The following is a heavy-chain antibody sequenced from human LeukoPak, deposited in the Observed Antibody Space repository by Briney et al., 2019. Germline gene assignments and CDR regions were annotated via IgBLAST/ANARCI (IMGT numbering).Heavy chain of an antibody. Sequence: GGSLTLSCPASGFIFSSYRMNWVRPAAGKGLEWVSFISSSSSYIYYADSMTDRPTISTDTDKHSLYLQMNCLRAEDTAVYYCARDQWLQADYYMDFWGKGTTVTVSS. V-gene: IGHV3-21*01. CDR1: GFIFSSYR. D-gene: IGHD5-18*01. CDR2: ISSSSSYI. CDR3: ARDQWLQADYYMDF. J-gene: IGHJ6*03.